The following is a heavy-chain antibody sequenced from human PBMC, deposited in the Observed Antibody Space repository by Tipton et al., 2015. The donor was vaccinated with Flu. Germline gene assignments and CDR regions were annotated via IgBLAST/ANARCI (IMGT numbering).Heavy chain of an antibody. J-gene: IGHJ5*02. CDR1: GGTFSSYA. Sequence: QLVQSGAEVKKPGSSVKVSCKASGGTFSSYAISWVRQAPGQGLEWMGRIIPIFGTANYAQKFQSRVTITADESTSTAYMELSSLRSEDTAVYYCARGPDIVVVPAAMGWFDPWGQGTLVTVSS. V-gene: IGHV1-69*18. D-gene: IGHD2-2*01. CDR2: IIPIFGTA. CDR3: ARGPDIVVVPAAMGWFDP.